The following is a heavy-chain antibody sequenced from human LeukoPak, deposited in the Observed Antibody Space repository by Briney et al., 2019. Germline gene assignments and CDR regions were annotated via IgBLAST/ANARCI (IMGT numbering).Heavy chain of an antibody. CDR3: ARDRYYDSSGYNHDY. J-gene: IGHJ4*02. CDR1: RYTFTSYD. V-gene: IGHV1-69*05. CDR2: IIPIFGTA. D-gene: IGHD3-22*01. Sequence: SVKVSCKASRYTFTSYDINWVRQAPGQGLEWMGGIIPIFGTANYAQKFQGRVTITTDESTSTAYMELSSLRSEDTAVYYCARDRYYDSSGYNHDYWGQGTLVTVSS.